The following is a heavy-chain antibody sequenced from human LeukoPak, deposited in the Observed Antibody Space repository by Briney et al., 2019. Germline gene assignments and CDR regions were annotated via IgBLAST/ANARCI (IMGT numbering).Heavy chain of an antibody. V-gene: IGHV3-53*01. CDR2: IYSGGST. Sequence: GGSLRLSCATSGFTVSSNYMSWVRQAPGKGLEWVSVIYSGGSTYYADSVKGRFTISRDNSKNTLYLQMNSLRAEDTAVYYCARGPLIAAAGTWWGQGTLVTVSS. CDR1: GFTVSSNY. J-gene: IGHJ4*02. CDR3: ARGPLIAAAGTW. D-gene: IGHD6-13*01.